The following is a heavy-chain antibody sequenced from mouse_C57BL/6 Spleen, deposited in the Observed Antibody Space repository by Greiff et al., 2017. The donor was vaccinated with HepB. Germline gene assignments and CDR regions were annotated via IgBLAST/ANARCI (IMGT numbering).Heavy chain of an antibody. CDR2: IYWDDDK. CDR3: ARRKDEGYDMDY. V-gene: IGHV8-12*01. CDR1: GFSLSTSGMG. Sequence: QVTLKVSGPGILQSSQTLSLTCSFSGFSLSTSGMGVSWIRQPSGKGLEWLAHIYWDDDKRYNPSLKRRLTIFKDTSRNQVFLKITSVATADTATYDSARRKDEGYDMDYWGQGTSVTVSS. J-gene: IGHJ4*01.